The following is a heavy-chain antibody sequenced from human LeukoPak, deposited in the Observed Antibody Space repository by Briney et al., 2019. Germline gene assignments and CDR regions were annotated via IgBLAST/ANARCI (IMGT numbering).Heavy chain of an antibody. V-gene: IGHV3-9*03. Sequence: GGSLRLSCEASGFTFDDYAMHWVRQAPGKGLEWVSGISWNSGSTGYADSVKGRFTISRDNAKNSLYLQMNSLRAEDMALYYCAKADYYDSSGAGNFDYWGQGTLVTVSS. D-gene: IGHD3-22*01. CDR2: ISWNSGST. CDR1: GFTFDDYA. J-gene: IGHJ4*02. CDR3: AKADYYDSSGAGNFDY.